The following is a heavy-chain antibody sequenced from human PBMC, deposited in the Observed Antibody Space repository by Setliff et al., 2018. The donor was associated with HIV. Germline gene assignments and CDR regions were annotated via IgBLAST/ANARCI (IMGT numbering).Heavy chain of an antibody. CDR3: ARGPIDDSRYFDY. J-gene: IGHJ4*02. V-gene: IGHV1-69*13. CDR2: IIPMFDTT. D-gene: IGHD2-15*01. CDR1: GGTLNNYV. Sequence: EASVKVSCKASGGTLNNYVIAWVRQAPGQGLEWMGRIIPMFDTTNYEQKFRGRVTFSADESTNTAHMDVTNLRPEDTAVYYCARGPIDDSRYFDYWGQGTLVTVSS.